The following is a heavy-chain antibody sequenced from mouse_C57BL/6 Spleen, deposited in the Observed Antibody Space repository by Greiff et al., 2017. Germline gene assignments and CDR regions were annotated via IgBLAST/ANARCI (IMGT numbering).Heavy chain of an antibody. CDR2: IYPGDGDT. J-gene: IGHJ3*01. Sequence: VQLQQSGPELVKPGASVKISCKASGYAFSSSWMNWVKQRPGKGLEWIGRIYPGDGDTNYNGKFKGKATLTADKSSSTAYMQLSSLTSEDSAVYFCARYDYYGSSYVGFAYWGQGTLVTVSA. D-gene: IGHD1-1*01. CDR1: GYAFSSSW. CDR3: ARYDYYGSSYVGFAY. V-gene: IGHV1-82*01.